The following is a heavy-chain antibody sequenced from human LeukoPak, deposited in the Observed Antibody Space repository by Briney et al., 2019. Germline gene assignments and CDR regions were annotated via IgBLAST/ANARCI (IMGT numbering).Heavy chain of an antibody. D-gene: IGHD3-9*01. Sequence: ASVKVSCKASGYTFTSYYMHWVRQAPGQGLEWMGCINPNSGGTNYAQKFQGRVTMTRDTSISTAYMELSRLRSGDTAVYYCARGGRDILTGSTAYYFDYWGQGTLVTVSS. CDR2: INPNSGGT. CDR1: GYTFTSYY. V-gene: IGHV1-2*02. J-gene: IGHJ4*02. CDR3: ARGGRDILTGSTAYYFDY.